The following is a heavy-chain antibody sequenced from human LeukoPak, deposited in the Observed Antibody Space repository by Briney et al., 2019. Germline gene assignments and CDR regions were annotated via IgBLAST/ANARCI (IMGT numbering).Heavy chain of an antibody. D-gene: IGHD2-2*01. CDR2: ISAYNGNT. J-gene: IGHJ6*03. CDR3: ARGVVPAAPPFNYCYYMDV. V-gene: IGHV1-18*01. CDR1: GYTFTGYG. Sequence: ASVKVSCKASGYTFTGYGISWVRQAPGQGLEWMGWISAYNGNTNYAQKLQGRVTMTTDTSTSTAYMELRSLRSDDTAVYYCARGVVPAAPPFNYCYYMDVWGKGTTVTVSS.